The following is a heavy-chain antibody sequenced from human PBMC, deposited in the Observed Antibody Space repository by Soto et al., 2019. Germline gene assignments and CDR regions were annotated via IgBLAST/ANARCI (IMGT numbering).Heavy chain of an antibody. CDR3: ARLYRPVDTAMVTPIDY. J-gene: IGHJ4*02. D-gene: IGHD5-18*01. V-gene: IGHV4-39*01. CDR2: IYYSGST. CDR1: GGSISSSSYY. Sequence: QLQLQESGPGLVKPSETLSLTCTVSGGSISSSSYYWGWIRQPPGKGLEWIGSIYYSGSTYYNPSLKSRVTISVDTSKTQFSLRLSSVTAADTAVYYCARLYRPVDTAMVTPIDYWGQGTLVTVSS.